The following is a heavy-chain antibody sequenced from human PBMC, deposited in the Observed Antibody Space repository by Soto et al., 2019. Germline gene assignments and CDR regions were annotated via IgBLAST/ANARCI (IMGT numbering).Heavy chain of an antibody. J-gene: IGHJ4*02. Sequence: QVQLVQSGAEVKKPGASVKVSCQASGYTFTAYFIHWVRQAPGQGLEWMGWINPNSGGTKYAQKFQGWVTLTSDTSITTAYMELSRLKYDDTAVYYCARSDRLRRCFDFWGQGTLVTVPS. CDR2: INPNSGGT. V-gene: IGHV1-2*04. CDR1: GYTFTAYF. CDR3: ARSDRLRRCFDF. D-gene: IGHD2-8*01.